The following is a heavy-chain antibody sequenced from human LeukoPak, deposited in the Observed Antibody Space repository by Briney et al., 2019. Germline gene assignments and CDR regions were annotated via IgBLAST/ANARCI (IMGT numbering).Heavy chain of an antibody. J-gene: IGHJ4*02. CDR2: IHNSGTT. D-gene: IGHD3-10*01. V-gene: IGHV4-34*01. CDR1: GGPFSGYF. CDR3: ARRYYYNLGSFPFDF. Sequence: SETLSLTCAVSGGPFSGYFWSWIRQSSGKGLEWIGEIHNSGTTNYNPSLNSRVTISEGTSKNQFYLNLSSVTAADTAVYYCARRYYYNLGSFPFDFWGQGTLVTVSS.